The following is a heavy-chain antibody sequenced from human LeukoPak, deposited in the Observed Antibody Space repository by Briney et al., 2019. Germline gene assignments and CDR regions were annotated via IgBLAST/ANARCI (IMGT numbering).Heavy chain of an antibody. CDR2: LYAGGST. V-gene: IGHV3-66*02. D-gene: IGHD3-10*01. CDR1: GFTVSSKY. CDR3: AKDKVGFGEFYFDY. Sequence: PGGSLRLSCAASGFTVSSKYMSWVRQAPGKGLEWVSVLYAGGSTYYADSVKGRFTISRDNSKNTLYLQMNSLRAEDTAVYYCAKDKVGFGEFYFDYWGQGTLVTVSS. J-gene: IGHJ4*02.